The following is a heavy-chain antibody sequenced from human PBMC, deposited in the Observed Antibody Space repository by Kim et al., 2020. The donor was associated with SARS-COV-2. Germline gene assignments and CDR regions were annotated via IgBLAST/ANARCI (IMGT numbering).Heavy chain of an antibody. J-gene: IGHJ4*02. D-gene: IGHD6-13*01. CDR2: ISGSGGST. CDR3: ANQGWGSWYYFDY. CDR1: GFTLSSYA. V-gene: IGHV3-23*01. Sequence: GGSLRLSCAASGFTLSSYAMSWVRQAPGKGLEWVSAISGSGGSTYYADSVKGRFTISRDNSKNTLYLQMSSVRAEDTAVYYCANQGWGSWYYFDYCGQGSLVPVSS.